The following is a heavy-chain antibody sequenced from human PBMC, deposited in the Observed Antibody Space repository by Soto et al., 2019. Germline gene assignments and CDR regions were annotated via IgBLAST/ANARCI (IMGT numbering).Heavy chain of an antibody. V-gene: IGHV3-53*01. CDR2: IYSGGGT. CDR1: XFTVSRSY. D-gene: IGHD3-16*01. Sequence: SLRLSCAASXFTVSRSYMTWVRQAPGKGLEWVSTIYSGGGTYYTDSVKGRFTIFRDNFKNTLYLHMNSLRAEDSAVYYCARAVWNDSLPTSWGQGTLVTVSS. J-gene: IGHJ4*02. CDR3: ARAVWNDSLPTS.